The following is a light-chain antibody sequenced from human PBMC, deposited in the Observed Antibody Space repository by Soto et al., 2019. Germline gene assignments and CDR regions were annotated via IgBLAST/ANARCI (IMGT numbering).Light chain of an antibody. CDR1: SSNIGAGYD. Sequence: QSVLTQPPSVSGAPGQRVTISCTGSSSNIGAGYDVHWYQQLPGTAPKLLISGNSNRPSGVPDQFSGSKSGTSASLAITGLQVEDEADYYCQSYDSSLSAWVFGGGTKLTVL. CDR3: QSYDSSLSAWV. J-gene: IGLJ3*02. V-gene: IGLV1-40*01. CDR2: GNS.